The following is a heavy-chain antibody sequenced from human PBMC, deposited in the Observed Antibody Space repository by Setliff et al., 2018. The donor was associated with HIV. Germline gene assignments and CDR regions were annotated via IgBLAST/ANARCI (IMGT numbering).Heavy chain of an antibody. CDR1: AFSFNNYY. Sequence: PGGSLRLSCIASAFSFNNYYMTWVRQAPGKGLEWVANINSDGTEKNYADSVRGRFTISRDNSKNSLSLQMNSLRAEDTAVYYCARDSSSWSWAEYFQFWGQGTPVTVSS. V-gene: IGHV3-7*01. CDR2: INSDGTEK. J-gene: IGHJ1*01. CDR3: ARDSSSWSWAEYFQF. D-gene: IGHD6-13*01.